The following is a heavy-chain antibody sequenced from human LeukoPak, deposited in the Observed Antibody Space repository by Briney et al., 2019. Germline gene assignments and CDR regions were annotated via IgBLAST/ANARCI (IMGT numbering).Heavy chain of an antibody. D-gene: IGHD5-12*01. CDR2: IIPIFGTA. J-gene: IGHJ4*02. CDR3: ARSGIVARDFDY. CDR1: GGTFSSYA. V-gene: IGHV1-69*05. Sequence: SVKVSCKASGGTFSSYAISWVRQAPGQGPEWMGRIIPIFGTANYAQKFQGRVTITTDESTSTAYMELSSLRSEDTAVYYCARSGIVARDFDYWGQGTLVTVSS.